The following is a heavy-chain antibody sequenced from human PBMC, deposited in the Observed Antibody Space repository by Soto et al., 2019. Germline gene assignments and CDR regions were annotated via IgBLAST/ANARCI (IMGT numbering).Heavy chain of an antibody. CDR3: AKVRSSSWTFDY. CDR1: GFTFSSNG. V-gene: IGHV3-30*18. D-gene: IGHD6-13*01. CDR2: ISDNGRNK. J-gene: IGHJ4*02. Sequence: QVQLVESGGGVLQPGRSVRLSCAAAGFTFSSNGMHWVRQAPGKGLEWVAVISDNGRNKYYADSVKGRFTISRDDYKNTLYLQSNSLRAEDAALYYCAKVRSSSWTFDYWGQGTLVTVSS.